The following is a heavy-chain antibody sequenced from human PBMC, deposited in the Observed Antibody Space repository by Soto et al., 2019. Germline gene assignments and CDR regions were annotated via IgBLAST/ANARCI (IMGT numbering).Heavy chain of an antibody. CDR3: ASKGLVGYSTIVFLRATCFDT. Sequence: QVQLVESGGGVVQPGRSLRLSCAASGFTFSSYAMHWVRQAPGKGLEWVAAILYDGSNQYYADAVKGRFTISRDNSKNTLYMQMNSLKFEDTAVYYWASKGLVGYSTIVFLRATCFDTGGQGTPSPVSS. CDR1: GFTFSSYA. V-gene: IGHV3-33*01. J-gene: IGHJ5*02. CDR2: ILYDGSNQ. D-gene: IGHD6-13*01.